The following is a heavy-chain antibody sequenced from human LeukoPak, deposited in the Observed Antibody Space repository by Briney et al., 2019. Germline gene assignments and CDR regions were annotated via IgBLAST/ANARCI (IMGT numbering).Heavy chain of an antibody. D-gene: IGHD5-18*01. V-gene: IGHV3-33*01. J-gene: IGHJ6*02. CDR1: GFTFSSYG. CDR2: IWYDGSNK. Sequence: GGSLRLSCAASGFTFSSYGMHWVRQAPGKGLEWVAVIWYDGSNKYYADSVKGRFTISRDNSKNTLYLQMNSLRAEDTAVYYCARDAVDTANAVWGQGTTVTVSS. CDR3: ARDAVDTANAV.